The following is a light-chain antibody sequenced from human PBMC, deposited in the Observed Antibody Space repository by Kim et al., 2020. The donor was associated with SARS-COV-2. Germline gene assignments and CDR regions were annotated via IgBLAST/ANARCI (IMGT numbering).Light chain of an antibody. CDR2: GAS. CDR3: QQYNDWPPGDT. CDR1: EGISTY. J-gene: IGKJ2*01. V-gene: IGKV3-15*01. Sequence: EIVMTQSPATLSVSPGERATLSCRASEGISTYLAWYQQKPGQAPRLLIYGASTRATGIPARFSGSGSGTEFTLTISSLQSEDFAVYYCQQYNDWPPGDTFGQGTKLEI.